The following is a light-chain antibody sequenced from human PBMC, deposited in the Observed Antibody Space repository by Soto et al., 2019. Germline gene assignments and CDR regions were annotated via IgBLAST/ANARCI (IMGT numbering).Light chain of an antibody. V-gene: IGKV1-9*01. Sequence: IPLTQSPSSLSASVGDRVTITCRASQGISSYLAWYQQKPGKAPKLLIYAASTLQSGVPSRFSGSGSGTDFTLTISSLQPEDFATYYCQQLKAFGPGTKVDIK. CDR1: QGISSY. CDR2: AAS. J-gene: IGKJ3*01. CDR3: QQLKA.